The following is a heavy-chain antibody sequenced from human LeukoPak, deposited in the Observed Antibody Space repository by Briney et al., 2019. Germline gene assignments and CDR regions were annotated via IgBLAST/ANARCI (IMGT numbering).Heavy chain of an antibody. CDR3: ASSTSTLAAAGTNY. CDR1: GFTFSSYA. D-gene: IGHD6-13*01. Sequence: GRSLRLSCAASGFTFSSYAMHWVRQAPGKGLEWVAVISYDGSNKYYADSVKGRFTISRDNSKNTLYLQMNSLRAEDTAVYYCASSTSTLAAAGTNYWGQGTLVTVSS. J-gene: IGHJ4*02. CDR2: ISYDGSNK. V-gene: IGHV3-30-3*01.